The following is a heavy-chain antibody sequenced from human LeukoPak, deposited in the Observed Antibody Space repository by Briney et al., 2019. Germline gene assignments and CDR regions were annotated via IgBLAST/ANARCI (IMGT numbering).Heavy chain of an antibody. D-gene: IGHD3-22*01. CDR1: GGSISSRSYY. CDR2: IYYSGST. CDR3: ARERDFYDSSGSPSY. V-gene: IGHV4-39*07. Sequence: ASETLSLTCTVSGGSISSRSYYWGWIRQPPGKGLEWIGTIYYSGSTYYNPSLKSRVTISVDTSKNQFSLKVRSVTAADTAVYYCARERDFYDSSGSPSYWGQGTLVIVSS. J-gene: IGHJ4*02.